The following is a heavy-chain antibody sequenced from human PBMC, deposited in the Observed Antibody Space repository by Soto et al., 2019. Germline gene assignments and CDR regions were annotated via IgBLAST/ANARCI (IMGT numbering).Heavy chain of an antibody. CDR2: IYYSGNT. J-gene: IGHJ5*02. CDR1: GVSISSSSYY. Sequence: SETLSLTCTVSGVSISSSSYYWGWIRQPPGKGLEWIGSIYYSGNTYYNPSLKSRVTISVDRSKNQFSLKLSSVTAADTAVYYCARVPDRWGQGTLVTVSS. V-gene: IGHV4-39*07. CDR3: ARVPDR.